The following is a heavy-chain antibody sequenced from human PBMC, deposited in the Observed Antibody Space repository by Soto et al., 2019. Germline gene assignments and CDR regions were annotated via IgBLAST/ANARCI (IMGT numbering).Heavy chain of an antibody. Sequence: GASVKVSCKVSGYTLAELSMHWVRQAPGKGLEWMGGFDPEDGETIYAQKFQGRVTMTEDTSTDTAYMELSSLRSEDTAVYYCARDLRYNWNGAFDIWGQGTMVTVSS. CDR2: FDPEDGET. CDR3: ARDLRYNWNGAFDI. CDR1: GYTLAELS. V-gene: IGHV1-24*01. J-gene: IGHJ3*02. D-gene: IGHD1-20*01.